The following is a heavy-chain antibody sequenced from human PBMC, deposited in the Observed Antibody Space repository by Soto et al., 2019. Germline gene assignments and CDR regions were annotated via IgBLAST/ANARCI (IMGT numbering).Heavy chain of an antibody. V-gene: IGHV3-7*01. D-gene: IGHD3-3*01. CDR3: ARGDDFWSGYFAFDY. J-gene: IGHJ4*02. CDR1: GFTFSSYW. Sequence: GGSLRLSCAASGFTFSSYWMSRVRQAPGKGLEWVANIKQDGSEKYYVDSVKGRFTISRDNAKNSLYLQMNSLRAEDTAVYYCARGDDFWSGYFAFDYWGQGTLVTVSS. CDR2: IKQDGSEK.